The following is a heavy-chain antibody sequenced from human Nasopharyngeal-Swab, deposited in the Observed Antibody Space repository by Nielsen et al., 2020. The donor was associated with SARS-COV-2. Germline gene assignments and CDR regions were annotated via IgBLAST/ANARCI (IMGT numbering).Heavy chain of an antibody. J-gene: IGHJ4*02. CDR2: ISYDGSNK. CDR3: ARDDGQLGDS. V-gene: IGHV3-30*03. Sequence: GESLKISCAASGFTFSSYGMHWVRQAPGKGLEWVAVISYDGSNKYYADSVTGRFTISRDNSKNTLDLQMNSLRPEDTAVYYCARDDGQLGDSWGQGTLVTVSS. CDR1: GFTFSSYG. D-gene: IGHD6-6*01.